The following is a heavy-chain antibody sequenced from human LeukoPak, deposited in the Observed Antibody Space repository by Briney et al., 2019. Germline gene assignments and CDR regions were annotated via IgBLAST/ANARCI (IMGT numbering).Heavy chain of an antibody. J-gene: IGHJ4*02. CDR3: ARGLRYSSSWYSAPDY. D-gene: IGHD6-13*01. V-gene: IGHV4-34*01. Sequence: KPSETLSLTCAVYGGSFSGYYWSWIRQPPGKGLEWIGEINHSGSTNYNPCLKSRVTISVDTSKNQFSLKLSSVTAADTAVYYCARGLRYSSSWYSAPDYWGQGTLVTVSS. CDR1: GGSFSGYY. CDR2: INHSGST.